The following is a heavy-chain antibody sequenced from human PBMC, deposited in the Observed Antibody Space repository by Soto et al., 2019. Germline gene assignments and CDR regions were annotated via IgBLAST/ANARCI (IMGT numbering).Heavy chain of an antibody. CDR1: GGSISSSNW. D-gene: IGHD2-8*01. J-gene: IGHJ6*02. V-gene: IGHV4-4*02. CDR3: AVLGGKGDYYGMDV. CDR2: IYHSGST. Sequence: SETLSLTCAVSGGSISSSNWWSWVRQPPGKGLEWIGEIYHSGSTNYNPSLKSRVTISVDKSKNQFSLKLSSVTAADTAVYYCAVLGGKGDYYGMDVWGQGTTVTVSS.